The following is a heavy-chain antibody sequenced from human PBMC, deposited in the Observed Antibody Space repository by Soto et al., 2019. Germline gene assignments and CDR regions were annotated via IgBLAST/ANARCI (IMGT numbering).Heavy chain of an antibody. CDR1: GFTLSDYA. V-gene: IGHV3-48*01. CDR3: ARGLSCSADTCPSIFDS. J-gene: IGHJ4*02. D-gene: IGHD2-15*01. CDR2: ISSSGSTI. Sequence: EVHMVASGGDLVQPGGSLRLSCAASGFTLSDYAMNWVRQAPGKGLEWLSYISSSGSTIYYADSVRGRFTISRDNAKNSLSLHMSSLRAEDTAVYYCARGLSCSADTCPSIFDSWGQGSLVTVSS.